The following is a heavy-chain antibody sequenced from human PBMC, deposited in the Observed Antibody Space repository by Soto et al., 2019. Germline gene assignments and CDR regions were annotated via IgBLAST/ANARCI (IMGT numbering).Heavy chain of an antibody. CDR1: GSTFSNDW. Sequence: WGSLRLSCAVSGSTFSNDWMHWVRQAPGKGLVWVSHINSDGSSTNYADFVKGRFTIARDNAKNTVYLQMNSQRAEDTAVYYCARDRSYSLDVWGQGTTVTVSS. J-gene: IGHJ6*02. V-gene: IGHV3-74*01. CDR2: INSDGSST. CDR3: ARDRSYSLDV.